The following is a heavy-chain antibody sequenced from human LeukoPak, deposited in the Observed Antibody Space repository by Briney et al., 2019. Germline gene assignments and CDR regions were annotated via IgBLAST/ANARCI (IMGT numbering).Heavy chain of an antibody. CDR3: ARDRGDILTGYYNVIWFDP. Sequence: GASVKVSCKASGYTFTSYGISWVRQAPGRGLEWMGWISAYNGNTNYAQKLQGRVTMTTDTSTSTAYMELRSLRSDDTAVYYCARDRGDILTGYYNVIWFDPWGQGTLVTVSS. CDR1: GYTFTSYG. J-gene: IGHJ5*02. CDR2: ISAYNGNT. V-gene: IGHV1-18*01. D-gene: IGHD3-9*01.